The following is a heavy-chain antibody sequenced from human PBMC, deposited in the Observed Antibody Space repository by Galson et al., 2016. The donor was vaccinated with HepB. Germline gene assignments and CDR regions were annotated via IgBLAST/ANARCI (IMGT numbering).Heavy chain of an antibody. V-gene: IGHV3-48*03. Sequence: SLRLSCAASGFSFSSYEMNWVRQAPGKGLEWVAYTNAGGGKLYYPDSVRGRFTISRDNAKESLYLQMNSLRAEDTAVYYCASWWQTPASYFDYWGQGTLVTVSS. CDR3: ASWWQTPASYFDY. CDR2: TNAGGGKL. D-gene: IGHD2-8*02. J-gene: IGHJ4*02. CDR1: GFSFSSYE.